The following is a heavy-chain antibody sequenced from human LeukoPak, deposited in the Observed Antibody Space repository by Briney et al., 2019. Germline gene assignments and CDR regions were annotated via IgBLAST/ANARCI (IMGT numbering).Heavy chain of an antibody. D-gene: IGHD1-26*01. CDR2: IYYSGST. CDR1: SSYE. Sequence: SSYEMNWVRQAPGKGLEWIGSIYYSGSTYYNPSLKSRVTISVDASKNQFSLKLSSVTAADTAVYCCARHPLHGSYYSGSYDYWGQGTLVTVSS. J-gene: IGHJ4*02. CDR3: ARHPLHGSYYSGSYDY. V-gene: IGHV4-39*01.